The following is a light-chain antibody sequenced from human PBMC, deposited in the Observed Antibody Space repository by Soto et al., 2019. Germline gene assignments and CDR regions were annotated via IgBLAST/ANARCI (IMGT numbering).Light chain of an antibody. J-gene: IGLJ1*01. CDR1: SSDVGNYIY. CDR2: EVS. Sequence: QSALTQPASVSGSPGQSVTISCTGTSSDVGNYIYVSWYQQHPGKAPKLMIYEVSNRPSGVSDRFSGSKSDNTASLTISGLQAEDEADYYCSSYTSTSTPYVFGTGTKLTVL. CDR3: SSYTSTSTPYV. V-gene: IGLV2-14*01.